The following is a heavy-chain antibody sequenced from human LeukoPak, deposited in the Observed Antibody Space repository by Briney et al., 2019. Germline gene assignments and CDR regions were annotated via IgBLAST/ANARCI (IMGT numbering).Heavy chain of an antibody. Sequence: GASVKLSCKASGYTFLDYYIHWLRQAPGQGLQWMGRINPKSGATDYSQRFQGRVSMTRDTSITTVYMELSSLRSDDTAMFYCARKSSGTYFDWGQGTLVTVSS. CDR2: INPKSGAT. CDR1: GYTFLDYY. V-gene: IGHV1-2*02. D-gene: IGHD3-10*01. J-gene: IGHJ4*02. CDR3: ARKSSGTYFD.